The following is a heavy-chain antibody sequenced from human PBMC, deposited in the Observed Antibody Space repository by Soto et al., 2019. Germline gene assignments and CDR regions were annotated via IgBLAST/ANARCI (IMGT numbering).Heavy chain of an antibody. D-gene: IGHD3-10*01. Sequence: GGSLRLSCAASGFTFSSYGMHWVRQAPGKGLEWVAVIWYDGSNKYYADSVKGRFTISRDNSKNTLYLQMNSLRAEDTAVYWCSGSYYNPPYYYYGMDVWGQGTTVTVSS. CDR3: SGSYYNPPYYYYGMDV. CDR1: GFTFSSYG. CDR2: IWYDGSNK. J-gene: IGHJ6*02. V-gene: IGHV3-33*01.